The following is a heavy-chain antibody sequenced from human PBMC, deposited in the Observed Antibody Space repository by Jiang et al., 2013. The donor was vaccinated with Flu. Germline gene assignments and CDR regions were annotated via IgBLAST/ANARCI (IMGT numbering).Heavy chain of an antibody. Sequence: GAEVKKPGASVKVSCKVSGYTLTELSMHWVRQAPGKGLEWMGGFDPEDGETIYAQKFQGRVTMTEDTSTDTAYMELSSLRSEDTAVYYCATAPAREQWLERVYGYWGQGTLVTVSS. V-gene: IGHV1-24*01. CDR3: ATAPAREQWLERVYGY. J-gene: IGHJ4*02. CDR1: GYTLTELS. D-gene: IGHD6-19*01. CDR2: FDPEDGET.